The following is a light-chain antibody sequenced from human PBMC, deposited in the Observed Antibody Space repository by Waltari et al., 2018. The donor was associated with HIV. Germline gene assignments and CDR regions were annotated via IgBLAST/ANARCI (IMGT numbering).Light chain of an antibody. CDR3: ATWDDSLSGVL. Sequence: SVLTQPPSASGTPGQRVTISCSGSSSNLGSNYVFWYQQVPGTAPKLLLYRNDQRPSGVPAGVSASTSGTSASLAISGLRPEDEADYYCATWDDSLSGVLFGGGTKLTVL. J-gene: IGLJ2*01. CDR2: RND. V-gene: IGLV1-47*01. CDR1: SSNLGSNY.